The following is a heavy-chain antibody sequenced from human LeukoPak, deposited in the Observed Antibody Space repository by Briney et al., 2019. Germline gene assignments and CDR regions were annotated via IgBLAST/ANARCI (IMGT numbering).Heavy chain of an antibody. CDR1: GYTFTDYY. J-gene: IGHJ4*02. CDR2: INPNAGGT. D-gene: IGHD3-16*01. Sequence: ASVKVSCKAFGYTFTDYYMYWVRQAPGQGLEWMGWINPNAGGTDYAQKFQGRVTMTRDTSISTAYMELSGLRSDDTAVYYCVPGSSVGQGSQSYYDKSTYFDYWGQGTLVTVSS. CDR3: VPGSSVGQGSQSYYDKSTYFDY. V-gene: IGHV1-2*02.